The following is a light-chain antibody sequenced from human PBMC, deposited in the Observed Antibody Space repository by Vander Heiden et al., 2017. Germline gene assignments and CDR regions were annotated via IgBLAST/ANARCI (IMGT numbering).Light chain of an antibody. CDR2: GAS. Sequence: HSPAPLSVSPLYCATLSCSASQIVSSNLAWYQQKPGQAPRLLICGASTRATGIPARFSGSGSGTEFTLTISSLQSEDFAVYFCQQYYNWPPHTFGQGTKLEIK. CDR1: QIVSSN. CDR3: QQYYNWPPHT. J-gene: IGKJ2*01. V-gene: IGKV3-15*01.